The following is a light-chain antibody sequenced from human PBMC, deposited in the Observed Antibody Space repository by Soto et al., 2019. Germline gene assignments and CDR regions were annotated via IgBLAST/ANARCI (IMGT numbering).Light chain of an antibody. CDR1: QRFSNY. Sequence: DIQMTQSPSSVSASVGDRVTITCRTSQRFSNYLAWYQHRPGKAPKLLIYSATVLQSGVPSRFSGSGSGTDFTLTISRLQPEHSATYYCQQTYTIPWTFGQGTRVEIK. CDR2: SAT. J-gene: IGKJ1*01. CDR3: QQTYTIPWT. V-gene: IGKV1-39*01.